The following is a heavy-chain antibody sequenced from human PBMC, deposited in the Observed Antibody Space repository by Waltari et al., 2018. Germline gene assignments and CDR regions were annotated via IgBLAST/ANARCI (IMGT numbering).Heavy chain of an antibody. Sequence: QVQLQESGPGLVKPSETLSLTCTVSGGSISSHYWSWIRQPPGKGLEWIGYIYYSGSTNYNPSLKSRVTISVDTSKNQFSLKLSSVTAADTAVYYCAVCSSSCLRGGLDYWGQGTLVTVSS. CDR2: IYYSGST. CDR1: GGSISSHY. V-gene: IGHV4-59*11. J-gene: IGHJ4*02. CDR3: AVCSSSCLRGGLDY. D-gene: IGHD6-13*01.